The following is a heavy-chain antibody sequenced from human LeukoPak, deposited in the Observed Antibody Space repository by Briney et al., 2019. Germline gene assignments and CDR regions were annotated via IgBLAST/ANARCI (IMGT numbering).Heavy chain of an antibody. CDR1: GYAFTSYY. V-gene: IGHV1-46*01. CDR2: INPSGGNT. CDR3: ARGITGALSLEY. J-gene: IGHJ4*02. D-gene: IGHD1-20*01. Sequence: GASVKVSCKASGYAFTSYYMHWVRQAPGQGLEWVGIINPSGGNTNYAQKFQGRVTMTRDMSTSTVYMELSSLRSEDTAMYYCARGITGALSLEYWGQGTLVTVSS.